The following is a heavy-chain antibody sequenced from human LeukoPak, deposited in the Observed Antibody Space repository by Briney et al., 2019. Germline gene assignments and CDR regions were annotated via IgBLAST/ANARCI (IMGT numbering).Heavy chain of an antibody. CDR2: INWNGGGT. J-gene: IGHJ6*02. Sequence: GRSLRLSCAATGFTFKDYGMHWVRQPPGKGLEWVSSINWNGGGTDYADSVKGRFTISRDNAKNSLYLQLSSLRPEDTALYYCAKHMRATDTYSFFGLDVWGQGTTVTVSS. CDR1: GFTFKDYG. V-gene: IGHV3-9*01. D-gene: IGHD1-26*01. CDR3: AKHMRATDTYSFFGLDV.